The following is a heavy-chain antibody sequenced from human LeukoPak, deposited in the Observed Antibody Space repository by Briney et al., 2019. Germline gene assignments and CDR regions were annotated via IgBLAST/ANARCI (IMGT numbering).Heavy chain of an antibody. CDR2: INAGNGNT. D-gene: IGHD1-26*01. V-gene: IGHV1-3*01. J-gene: IGHJ4*02. CDR3: ARISGSPYYFDY. CDR1: GYTFTSYA. Sequence: ASVKVSCKASGYTFTSYAMHWVRQAPGQRLEWMGWINAGNGNTKYSQKFQGRVTITRDTSTSTVYMELSSLRSEDAAVYYCARISGSPYYFDYWGQGTLVTVSS.